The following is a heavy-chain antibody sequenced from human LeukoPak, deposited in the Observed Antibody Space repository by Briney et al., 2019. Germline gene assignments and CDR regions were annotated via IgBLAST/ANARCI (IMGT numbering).Heavy chain of an antibody. CDR3: VGSDRSSIVVPPAG. J-gene: IGHJ4*02. CDR2: IYYSGST. V-gene: IGHV4-39*01. Sequence: SETLSLTCTVSGGSISSSSYYWGWIRQPPGKGLEWIGSIYYSGSTYYNPSLKSRVTISADTSKNQFSLKLSSVTAADTAVYYCVGSDRSSIVVPPAGGGQGTLVTVSS. CDR1: GGSISSSSYY. D-gene: IGHD2-2*01.